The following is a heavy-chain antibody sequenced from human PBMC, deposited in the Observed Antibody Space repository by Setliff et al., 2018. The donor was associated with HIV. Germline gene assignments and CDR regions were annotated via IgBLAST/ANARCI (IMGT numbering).Heavy chain of an antibody. J-gene: IGHJ3*02. D-gene: IGHD2-2*01. V-gene: IGHV4-61*09. CDR1: GGSISSGSYY. CDR3: TRVPAAIPAHAAFDI. CDR2: IYTSGST. Sequence: NPSETLSLTCTVSGGSISSGSYYWSWIRQPAGKGLEWIGHIYTSGSTNYNPSLKSRVTISVDTSKNQFSLKLSSVTAADTAVYYCTRVPAAIPAHAAFDIWGQGTMVTVSS.